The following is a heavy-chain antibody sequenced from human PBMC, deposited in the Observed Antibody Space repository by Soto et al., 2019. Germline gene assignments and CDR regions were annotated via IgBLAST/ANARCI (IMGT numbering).Heavy chain of an antibody. CDR3: ARGGAGRRSGRMGAFDI. V-gene: IGHV3-23*01. J-gene: IGHJ3*02. D-gene: IGHD6-19*01. CDR1: GFTFSSYS. CDR2: FRTGADDGTT. Sequence: PGGSLRLSCAASGFTFSSYSMSWVRQAPGKGLEWVSGFRTGADDGTTYYADSVKGRFTISRDISKNTLFLQMNSLRAEDTAVYYCARGGAGRRSGRMGAFDIWGQGTMVTVSS.